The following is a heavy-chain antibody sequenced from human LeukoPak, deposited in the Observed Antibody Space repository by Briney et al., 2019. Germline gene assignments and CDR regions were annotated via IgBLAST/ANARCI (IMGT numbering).Heavy chain of an antibody. CDR2: MYYSGST. CDR1: GASISSGGYY. D-gene: IGHD6-13*01. J-gene: IGHJ6*02. Sequence: PSETLSLTCSVSGASISSGGYYWSWIRQHPGKGLEWIGYMYYSGSTYYNPSLTSRVTISVDTSKNQFSLNLSSVTAADTAVYYWARVWSVAAAGREDYYYGSDVWGQGTTVTVSS. V-gene: IGHV4-31*03. CDR3: ARVWSVAAAGREDYYYGSDV.